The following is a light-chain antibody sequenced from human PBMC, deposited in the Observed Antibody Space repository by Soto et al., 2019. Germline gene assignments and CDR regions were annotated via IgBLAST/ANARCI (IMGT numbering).Light chain of an antibody. CDR2: DVS. Sequence: QSVLTQPASVSGSPGQSITISCTGTTSDVSWYQQHPGKAPKLIIYDVSYRPAGASDRFSGSKSANTGSLTIPGLHAEDESYYPCSSFTASGIRFGPGTKVTVL. J-gene: IGLJ1*01. CDR1: TSD. V-gene: IGLV2-14*03. CDR3: SSFTASGIR.